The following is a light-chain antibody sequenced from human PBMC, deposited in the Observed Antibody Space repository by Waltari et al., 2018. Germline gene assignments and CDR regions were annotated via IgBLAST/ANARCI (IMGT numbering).Light chain of an antibody. J-gene: IGLJ1*01. CDR1: SRDVGGYNY. V-gene: IGLV2-8*01. CDR3: SSYAGSAYV. Sequence: QSALTQPPSAPGSPGQSVTISCTGTSRDVGGYNYVPWYQQYPGKAPKLKIYDVTERPSGVPDRFSGSKSGNTASLTVSGLQAEDEADYYCSSYAGSAYVFGTGTKVTVL. CDR2: DVT.